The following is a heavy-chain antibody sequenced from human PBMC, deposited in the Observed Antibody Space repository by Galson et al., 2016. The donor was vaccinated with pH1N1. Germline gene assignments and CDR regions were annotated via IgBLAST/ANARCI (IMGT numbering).Heavy chain of an antibody. Sequence: SLRLSCAASGFTFSRYAMNWVRQAPGKGLGWVSGISAGGDATYYVDSVKGRLTISRDNSKNTLYLQMNSLRAEDTAIYYCAKDLGGTNRPEYFQDWGQGTLVTVSS. CDR3: AKDLGGTNRPEYFQD. J-gene: IGHJ1*01. D-gene: IGHD3-16*01. CDR1: GFTFSRYA. CDR2: ISAGGDAT. V-gene: IGHV3-23*01.